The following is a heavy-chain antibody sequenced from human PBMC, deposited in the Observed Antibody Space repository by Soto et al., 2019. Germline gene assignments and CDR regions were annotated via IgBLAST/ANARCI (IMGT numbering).Heavy chain of an antibody. CDR2: ISGSGGST. Sequence: GGSLRLSCAGSGCTFSSYAMSWVRQAPGKGLEWVSAISGSGGSTYYADSVKGRFTISRDNSKNTLYLQMNSLRAEDTAVYYCAKDLYCSGGSCYTSYYYYYMDVWGKGTTVTVSS. CDR1: GCTFSSYA. D-gene: IGHD2-15*01. J-gene: IGHJ6*03. CDR3: AKDLYCSGGSCYTSYYYYYMDV. V-gene: IGHV3-23*01.